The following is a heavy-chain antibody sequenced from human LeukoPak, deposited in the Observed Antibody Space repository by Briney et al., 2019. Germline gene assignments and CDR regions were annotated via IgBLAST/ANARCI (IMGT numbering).Heavy chain of an antibody. J-gene: IGHJ4*02. Sequence: ASVKVSYKASGGTFSSYDISWVRQAPGQGLEWMGGITPMFGTANHAQKFQGRVTITAVESMSTVYMELSSLRFEDTAVYYCARGWLAEATVVTPYNYWGQGTLVTVSS. V-gene: IGHV1-69*13. D-gene: IGHD4-23*01. CDR1: GGTFSSYD. CDR3: ARGWLAEATVVTPYNY. CDR2: ITPMFGTA.